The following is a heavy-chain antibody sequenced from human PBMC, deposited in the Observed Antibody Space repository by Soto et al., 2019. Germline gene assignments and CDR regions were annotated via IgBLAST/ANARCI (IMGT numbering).Heavy chain of an antibody. V-gene: IGHV4-59*01. D-gene: IGHD6-13*01. CDR3: ARGGVAAAVPAVDY. J-gene: IGHJ4*02. Sequence: PSETLSLTCTVSGGSISSYYWSWIRQPPGKGLEWIGYIYYSGSTNYNPSLKSRVTISVDTSKNQFSLKLSSVTAADTAVYYCARGGVAAAVPAVDYWGQGTLVTV. CDR1: GGSISSYY. CDR2: IYYSGST.